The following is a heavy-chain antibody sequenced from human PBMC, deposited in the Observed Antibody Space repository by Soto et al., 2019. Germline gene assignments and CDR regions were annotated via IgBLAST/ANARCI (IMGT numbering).Heavy chain of an antibody. J-gene: IGHJ4*02. CDR1: GFPLSNARMA. CDR2: IFSNDEK. D-gene: IGHD6-13*01. V-gene: IGHV2-26*01. Sequence: QVTLKESGPVLAKPTETLTLICTVSGFPLSNARMAVSWIRQPPGKALEWLAHIFSNDEKSYSTSLKSRLTIYKDTSKSQVVLTMTNMDPVDTAAYYCARIWYSSSWSPYYFDYWGQGTLVTVSS. CDR3: ARIWYSSSWSPYYFDY.